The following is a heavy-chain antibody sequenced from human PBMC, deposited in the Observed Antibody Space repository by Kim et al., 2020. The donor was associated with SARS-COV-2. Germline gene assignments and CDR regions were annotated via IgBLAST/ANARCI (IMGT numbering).Heavy chain of an antibody. CDR3: ARRRLGAADTYS. CDR1: GGSISSSSNY. J-gene: IGHJ4*02. V-gene: IGHV4-39*01. D-gene: IGHD6-13*01. CDR2: IHYSGST. Sequence: SETLSLTCTVSGGSISSSSNYWGWIRQPPGKGLEWIGSIHYSGSTYYNPSLKSRVTISVDTSQNQFSLKLSSVTAADTAVYYCARRRLGAADTYSWGQGTRVTVSS.